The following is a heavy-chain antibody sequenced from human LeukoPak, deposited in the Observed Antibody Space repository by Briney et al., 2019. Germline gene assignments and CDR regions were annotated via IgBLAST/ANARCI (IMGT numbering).Heavy chain of an antibody. J-gene: IGHJ6*02. D-gene: IGHD3-9*01. Sequence: SETLSLTCTVSGGSISRHYWGWIRQPPGKGLEWIGSIYYSGSTYYNPSLKSRVTISVDTSKNQFSLKLSSVTAADTAVYYCARHRRGIRYFDWEPTYYYGMDVWGQGTTVTVSS. CDR2: IYYSGST. CDR3: ARHRRGIRYFDWEPTYYYGMDV. CDR1: GGSISRHY. V-gene: IGHV4-39*01.